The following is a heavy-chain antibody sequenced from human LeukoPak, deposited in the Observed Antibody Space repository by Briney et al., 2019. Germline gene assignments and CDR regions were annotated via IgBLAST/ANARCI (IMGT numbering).Heavy chain of an antibody. Sequence: GGSLRLSCAASGFTFSSYGMHWVRQAPGKGLEWVAFIRYDGSNKYYADSVKGRFTISRDNSKNTLYLQMNSLRAEDTAVYYCAKGSVGTMIVVVNDAFDIWGQGTMVTVSS. CDR3: AKGSVGTMIVVVNDAFDI. D-gene: IGHD3-22*01. CDR2: IRYDGSNK. J-gene: IGHJ3*02. V-gene: IGHV3-30*02. CDR1: GFTFSSYG.